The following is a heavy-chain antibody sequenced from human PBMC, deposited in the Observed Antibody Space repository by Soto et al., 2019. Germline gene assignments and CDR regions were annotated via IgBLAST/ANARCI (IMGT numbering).Heavy chain of an antibody. J-gene: IGHJ3*02. Sequence: SVKVSCKASGGTFSSYAISWVRQAPGQGLEWMGGIIPIFGTANYAQKFQGRVTITADESTSTAYMELSSLRSADTAVYYCARFGSSGWYDAFDIWGQGTMVTVSS. CDR2: IIPIFGTA. V-gene: IGHV1-69*13. CDR1: GGTFSSYA. D-gene: IGHD6-19*01. CDR3: ARFGSSGWYDAFDI.